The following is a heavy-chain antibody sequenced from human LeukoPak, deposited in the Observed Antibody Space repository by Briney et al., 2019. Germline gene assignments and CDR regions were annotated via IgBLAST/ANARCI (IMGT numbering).Heavy chain of an antibody. CDR2: ISGSGGST. CDR1: GFTFSSYA. D-gene: IGHD3-3*01. V-gene: IGHV3-23*01. J-gene: IGHJ4*02. CDR3: AKDWETPYDFWGGQSRGYYFDY. Sequence: GGSLRLSCAASGFTFSSYAMSWVRQAPGKGLEWVSAISGSGGSTYYADSVKGRFTISRDNSKNTLYLQMNSLRAEDTAVYYCAKDWETPYDFWGGQSRGYYFDYWGQGTLVTVSS.